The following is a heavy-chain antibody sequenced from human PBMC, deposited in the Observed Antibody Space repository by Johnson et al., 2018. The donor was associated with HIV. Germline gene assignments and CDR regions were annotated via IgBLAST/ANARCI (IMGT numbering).Heavy chain of an antibody. CDR2: ISYDGGNK. Sequence: QVQLVESGGGVVQPGRSLRLSCAASGFTFSSYGMHWVRQAPGKGLEWVAVISYDGGNKYYADSVKGRFTISRDNSKNTLYLQMNSLRAEDTAVYYCARDMCSGGSCYAFDIWGQGTMVTVSS. D-gene: IGHD2-15*01. J-gene: IGHJ3*02. CDR1: GFTFSSYG. V-gene: IGHV3-30*03. CDR3: ARDMCSGGSCYAFDI.